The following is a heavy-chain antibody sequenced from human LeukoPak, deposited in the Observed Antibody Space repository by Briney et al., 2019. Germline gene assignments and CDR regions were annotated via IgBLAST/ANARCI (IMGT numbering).Heavy chain of an antibody. V-gene: IGHV4-34*01. Sequence: SETLSLTCAVYGGSFSGYYWSWIRQPPGKGLEWIGEINHSGSTNYNPSLKSRVTISVDTSKNQFSLKLSSVTAADTAVYYCARVSSGWLYYYYYYMDVWGKGTTVTVSS. CDR1: GGSFSGYY. J-gene: IGHJ6*03. D-gene: IGHD6-19*01. CDR2: INHSGST. CDR3: ARVSSGWLYYYYYYMDV.